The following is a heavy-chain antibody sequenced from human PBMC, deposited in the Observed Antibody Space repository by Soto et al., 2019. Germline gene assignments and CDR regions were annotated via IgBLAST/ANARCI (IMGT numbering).Heavy chain of an antibody. CDR2: INLSGGT. V-gene: IGHV4-34*02. CDR3: TFCSGGSCYIDGMDV. Sequence: QAQLQQWGAGLLKPSETLSLTCAVHGESSSGYYWSWIRQPPGKGLEWIGEINLSGGTTYNPSLKSRVTISLDTSKNHLSLNLISVTAADTATYYCTFCSGGSCYIDGMDVWGQGTTVTVSS. D-gene: IGHD2-15*01. J-gene: IGHJ6*02. CDR1: GESSSGYY.